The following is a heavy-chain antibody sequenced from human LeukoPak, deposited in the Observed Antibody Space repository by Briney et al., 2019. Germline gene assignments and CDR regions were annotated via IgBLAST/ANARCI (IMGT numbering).Heavy chain of an antibody. Sequence: SVKASCKASGGTFSSYAISWVRQAPGQGLEWMGGIIPIFGTANYARKFQGRVTITADESTSTAYMELSSLRSEGTAVYYCARGYLNSPFWFDPWGQGTLVTVSS. J-gene: IGHJ5*02. V-gene: IGHV1-69*13. CDR3: ARGYLNSPFWFDP. CDR1: GGTFSSYA. D-gene: IGHD2/OR15-2a*01. CDR2: IIPIFGTA.